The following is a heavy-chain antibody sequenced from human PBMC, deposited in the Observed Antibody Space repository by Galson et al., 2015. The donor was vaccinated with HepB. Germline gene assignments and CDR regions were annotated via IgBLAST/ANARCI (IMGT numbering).Heavy chain of an antibody. V-gene: IGHV3-7*01. Sequence: SLRLSCAVSGFTFSSYWMSWVRQAPGKGPEWVANIKEDGSEGYYVDSVEGRFTISRDNAKNLLYLQMNSLRAEDTALYYCARAKYGPEYWGQGTLVTVPS. CDR1: GFTFSSYW. D-gene: IGHD2-2*01. CDR2: IKEDGSEG. J-gene: IGHJ4*02. CDR3: ARAKYGPEY.